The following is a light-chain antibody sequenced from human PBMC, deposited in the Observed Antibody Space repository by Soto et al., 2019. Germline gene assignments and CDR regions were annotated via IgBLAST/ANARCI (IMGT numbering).Light chain of an antibody. CDR3: CSYAGSSTDVV. CDR2: EGS. Sequence: QSALTQPASVSGSPGQSITISCTGTSSDVGSYNLVSWYHQHPGKAPKLMIYEGSKRPSGVSNRFSGSKSGNTASLTISGLQAEDEADYYCCSYAGSSTDVVFGGGTKLTVL. V-gene: IGLV2-23*01. CDR1: SSDVGSYNL. J-gene: IGLJ2*01.